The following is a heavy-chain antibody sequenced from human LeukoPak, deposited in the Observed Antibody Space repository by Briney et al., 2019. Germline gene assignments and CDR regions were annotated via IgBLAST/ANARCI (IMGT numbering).Heavy chain of an antibody. CDR2: ISSSSSTI. CDR3: ARVTGGEGGY. Sequence: GGSLRLSCAASGCTFSSYSMNWFRQAPGKGLEWVSYISSSSSTIYYADSVKGRFTIFRDNAKNSLYLQMNSLRDEDTAVYYCARVTGGEGGYWGQGTLVTVSS. CDR1: GCTFSSYS. J-gene: IGHJ4*02. D-gene: IGHD2-21*02. V-gene: IGHV3-48*02.